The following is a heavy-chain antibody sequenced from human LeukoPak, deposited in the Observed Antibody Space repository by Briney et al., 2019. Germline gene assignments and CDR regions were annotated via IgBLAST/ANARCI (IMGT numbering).Heavy chain of an antibody. J-gene: IGHJ3*02. CDR2: IYPSANT. V-gene: IGHV4-61*02. CDR1: GGSISSGSYY. D-gene: IGHD2-21*02. Sequence: SETLSLTCTVSGGSISSGSYYWSWLRQAGGKGVEWIWLIYPSANTTYHPPLKRRLTISVDTSKNHFSLKLSSVTAADTAVYYCARDQVTTSGFDIWGQGTLVTVSS. CDR3: ARDQVTTSGFDI.